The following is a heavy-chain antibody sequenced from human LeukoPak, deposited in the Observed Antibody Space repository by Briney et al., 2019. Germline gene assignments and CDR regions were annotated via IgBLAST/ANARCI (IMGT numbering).Heavy chain of an antibody. J-gene: IGHJ4*02. CDR1: GFTFRTYG. CDR3: AKVPPYYYDSSGYDYYFDY. D-gene: IGHD3-22*01. CDR2: IRYDGSDK. V-gene: IGHV3-30*02. Sequence: GGSLRLSCAASGFTFRTYGMHWVRQAPGKGLEWVTFIRYDGSDKYYADSVRGRFTISRDNSKNTLFLQMNSLRAEDTAVYYCAKVPPYYYDSSGYDYYFDYWGQGTLVTVSS.